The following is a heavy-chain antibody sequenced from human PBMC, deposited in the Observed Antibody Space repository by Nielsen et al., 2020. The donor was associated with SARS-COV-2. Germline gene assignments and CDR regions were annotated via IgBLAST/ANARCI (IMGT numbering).Heavy chain of an antibody. CDR3: AKDLEMATIQDY. V-gene: IGHV3-23*03. CDR2: IYSGGSST. D-gene: IGHD5-24*01. Sequence: GESLKISCAASGFTFSSYAMSWVRQAPGKGLEWVSVIYSGGSSTYYADSVKGWFTISRDNSKNTLYLQMNSLRAEDTAVYYCAKDLEMATIQDYWGQGTLVTVSS. CDR1: GFTFSSYA. J-gene: IGHJ4*02.